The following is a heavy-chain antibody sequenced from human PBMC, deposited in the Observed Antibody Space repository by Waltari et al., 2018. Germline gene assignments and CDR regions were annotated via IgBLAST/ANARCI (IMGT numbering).Heavy chain of an antibody. J-gene: IGHJ4*02. CDR2: IKQDGSEK. CDR1: GFTFGSYW. V-gene: IGHV3-7*03. D-gene: IGHD3-22*01. Sequence: EVQLVESGGGLVQPGGSLRLSCAASGFTFGSYWMSWVRLTPGKGLEWVANIKQDGSEKNYVDSVKGRFTISRDNLENSLCLQMDSLRAEDTALYYCARDVTHYYDSSGQPSNYWGQGTLVTVSS. CDR3: ARDVTHYYDSSGQPSNY.